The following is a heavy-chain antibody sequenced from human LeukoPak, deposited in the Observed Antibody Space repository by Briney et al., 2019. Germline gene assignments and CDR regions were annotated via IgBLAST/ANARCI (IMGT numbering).Heavy chain of an antibody. CDR2: INHSGST. J-gene: IGHJ4*02. V-gene: IGHV4-34*01. CDR3: ASGQYYDLWSGYYVD. Sequence: SETLSLTCAVYGXSFSGHYWSWIRQPPGKGLEWIAEINHSGSTNYNPSLESRVTISVDTSKNHFSLKLSSVTAADTAVYYCASGQYYDLWSGYYVDWGQGTLVTVSA. D-gene: IGHD3-3*01. CDR1: GXSFSGHY.